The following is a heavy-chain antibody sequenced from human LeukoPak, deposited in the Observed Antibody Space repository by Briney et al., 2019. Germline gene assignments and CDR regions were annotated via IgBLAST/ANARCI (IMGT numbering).Heavy chain of an antibody. V-gene: IGHV3-48*01. CDR3: ARDRVSSSLYYGMDV. CDR2: ISSSSSTI. CDR1: GFTFSSYS. Sequence: GGSLRLSCAASGFTFSSYSMNWVRQAPGKGLEWVSYISSSSSTIYYADSVKGRFTISRDNAKNSLYLQMNSLRAEDTAVYYCARDRVSSSLYYGMDVWGQGTTVTVSS. D-gene: IGHD6-6*01. J-gene: IGHJ6*02.